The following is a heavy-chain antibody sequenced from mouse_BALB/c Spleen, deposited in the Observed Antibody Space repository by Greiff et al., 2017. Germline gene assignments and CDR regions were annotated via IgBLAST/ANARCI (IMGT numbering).Heavy chain of an antibody. CDR1: GFTFSSYA. V-gene: IGHV5-6-5*01. CDR2: ISSGGST. J-gene: IGHJ4*01. D-gene: IGHD2-4*01. Sequence: DVKLVESGGGLVKPGGSLKLSCAASGFTFSSYAMSWVRQTPEKRLEWVASISSGGSTYYPDSVKGRFTISRDNARNILYLQMSSLRSEDTAMYYCARGYDYDEDYAMDYWGQGTSVTVSS. CDR3: ARGYDYDEDYAMDY.